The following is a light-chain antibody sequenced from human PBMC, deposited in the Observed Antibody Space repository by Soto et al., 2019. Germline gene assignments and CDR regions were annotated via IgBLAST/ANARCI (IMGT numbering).Light chain of an antibody. J-gene: IGKJ4*01. CDR1: QSVSSSY. CDR2: DAS. V-gene: IGKV3D-20*01. Sequence: EIVLTQSPATLSLSPGERATLSCGASQSVSSSYLAWYQQKPGLAPRLLIYDASSRATGIPDRFSGSGSGTDFTLTISRLEPEDFAVYDCQQYGSSPPQLTFGGVTKVEIK. CDR3: QQYGSSPPQLT.